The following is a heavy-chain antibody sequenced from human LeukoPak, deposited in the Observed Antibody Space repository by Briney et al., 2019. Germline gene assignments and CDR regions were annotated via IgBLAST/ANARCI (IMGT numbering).Heavy chain of an antibody. CDR3: ARHDYGDYGSVGY. CDR1: GGSISSSSNY. D-gene: IGHD4-17*01. J-gene: IGHJ4*02. Sequence: PSETLSLTCTVSGGSISSSSNYWGWIRQPPGKGLEWIGSIYYSGSTYYNPSLKSRVTISVDTSKNQFSLKLSSVTAADTAVYYCARHDYGDYGSVGYWGQGTLVTVSS. V-gene: IGHV4-39*07. CDR2: IYYSGST.